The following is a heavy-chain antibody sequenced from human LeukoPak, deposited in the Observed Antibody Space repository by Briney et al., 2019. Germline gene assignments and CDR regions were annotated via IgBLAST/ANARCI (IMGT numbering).Heavy chain of an antibody. CDR1: GFTFSSYG. Sequence: GGSLRLSCAASGFTFSSYGMHWVRQAPGKGLEWVAVIWYDGSNKYYADSVKGRFTISRDNSKNTLYLQMNSLRAEDTAVYYCAREYATTYYYDSSGYQDNWFDPWRQGTLVTVSS. J-gene: IGHJ5*02. CDR2: IWYDGSNK. CDR3: AREYATTYYYDSSGYQDNWFDP. V-gene: IGHV3-33*01. D-gene: IGHD3-22*01.